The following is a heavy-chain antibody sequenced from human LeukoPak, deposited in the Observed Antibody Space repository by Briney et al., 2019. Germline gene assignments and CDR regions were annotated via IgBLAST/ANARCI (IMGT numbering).Heavy chain of an antibody. V-gene: IGHV3-21*01. J-gene: IGHJ4*02. Sequence: RLSCVASGFTFSDCSLNWVRQAPGKGLEWLSSIRKDSSELFYADSVRGRFTISRDNAKNSLYLQMNSLRVEDTAVYYCAKDLQQLEAFDSWGQGTLVTVSS. CDR1: GFTFSDCS. CDR3: AKDLQQLEAFDS. CDR2: IRKDSSEL. D-gene: IGHD1-1*01.